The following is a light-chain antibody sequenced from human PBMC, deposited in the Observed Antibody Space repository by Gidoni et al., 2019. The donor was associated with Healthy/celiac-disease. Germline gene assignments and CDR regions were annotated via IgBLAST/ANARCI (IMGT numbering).Light chain of an antibody. CDR3: AAWDDSLNAWV. CDR1: SPNIGSHT. Sequence: QSVLTQQPSASGTPGQRVTISCAGISPNIGSHTENWYQQLPGTAPKLLIYSNNQRPSGVPDRFSVSQSGISAALAISGLQSADEADYYSAAWDDSLNAWVFGGGTKLTVL. J-gene: IGLJ3*02. V-gene: IGLV1-44*01. CDR2: SNN.